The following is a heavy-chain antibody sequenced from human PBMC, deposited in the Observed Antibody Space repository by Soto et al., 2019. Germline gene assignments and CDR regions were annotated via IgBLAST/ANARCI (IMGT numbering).Heavy chain of an antibody. J-gene: IGHJ4*02. D-gene: IGHD3-3*01. CDR2: ITRSADST. V-gene: IGHV3-23*01. CDR1: GFTFSSYA. CDR3: ARHKRDLRFLEWSYYFDY. Sequence: GGSLRLSCAASGFTFSSYAMSWVRQAPGKGLEWVFTITRSADSTYYADSVKGRFTTSRDNSKNTLYLQMNSLRAEDTALYYCARHKRDLRFLEWSYYFDYWGQGTLVTVSS.